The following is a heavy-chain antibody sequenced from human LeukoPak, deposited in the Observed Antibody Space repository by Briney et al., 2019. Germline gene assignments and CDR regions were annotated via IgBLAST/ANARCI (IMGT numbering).Heavy chain of an antibody. CDR1: GFTFSSYA. D-gene: IGHD6-19*01. V-gene: IGHV3-30*01. Sequence: GGSLRLSCAASGFTFSSYAMHWVRQAPGEGLEWVAVISYDGSNKYYADSVKGRFTISRDNSKNTLYLQMNSLRAEDTAVYYCARGLDTDTDWFDPWGQGTLVTVSS. J-gene: IGHJ5*02. CDR3: ARGLDTDTDWFDP. CDR2: ISYDGSNK.